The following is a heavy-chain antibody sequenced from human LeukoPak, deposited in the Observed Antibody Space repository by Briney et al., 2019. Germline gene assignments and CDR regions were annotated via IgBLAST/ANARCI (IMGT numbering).Heavy chain of an antibody. J-gene: IGHJ6*03. V-gene: IGHV4-59*01. CDR3: ARGNTAMAPPYYYYYMDV. Sequence: SETLSLTCTVSGGSISSYYWSWIRQPPGKGLEWIGYIYYSGSTNYNPSLKSRVTISVDTSKNQFCLKMSSVTAADTAVYYCARGNTAMAPPYYYYYMDVWGKGTTVTVSS. CDR1: GGSISSYY. CDR2: IYYSGST. D-gene: IGHD5-18*01.